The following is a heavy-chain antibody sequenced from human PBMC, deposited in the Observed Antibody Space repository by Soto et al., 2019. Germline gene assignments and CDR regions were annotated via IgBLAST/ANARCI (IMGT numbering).Heavy chain of an antibody. V-gene: IGHV3-74*03. J-gene: IGHJ4*02. CDR3: ATVPGYSGNYYLDC. D-gene: IGHD5-12*01. CDR2: INGDGSGT. CDR1: GFMFSTYW. Sequence: EVQLEESGGGSVQPGGSLRLSCAASGFMFSTYWMHWVRQVPGKGLVWVSRINGDGSGTTYADAVEGRFTISRDNTNNTLYLQMNSLRAEDTGVYYCATVPGYSGNYYLDCWGQGVLVIVSS.